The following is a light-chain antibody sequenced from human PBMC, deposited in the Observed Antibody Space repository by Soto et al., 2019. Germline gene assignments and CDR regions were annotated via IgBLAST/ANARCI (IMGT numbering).Light chain of an antibody. J-gene: IGKJ5*01. V-gene: IGKV3-11*01. CDR1: QSVSRY. CDR3: QQRSNWPPIT. Sequence: EIVLTQSPATLSLSPGERATLSCRASQSVSRYLAWYQQTPGQAPRLLIYDASNRATAIPARFSGSGSGTDFTLTISSLEPEGFAVYDCQQRSNWPPITFGQGTRLEI. CDR2: DAS.